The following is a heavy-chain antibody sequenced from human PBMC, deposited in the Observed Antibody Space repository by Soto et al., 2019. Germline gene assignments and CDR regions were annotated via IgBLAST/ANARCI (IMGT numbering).Heavy chain of an antibody. V-gene: IGHV3-48*02. J-gene: IGHJ4*02. Sequence: VQLVESGGGLVQPGGSLRLSCVASGFSLANYPMNWVRQTPGKGLEWISYSSPRGDTIYYADSVEGRFTISRDNARNSLSLHMSSLRDEDSAPYYCAKGPHTNVGWPYYFESWGQGVPVTVSS. CDR3: AKGPHTNVGWPYYFES. CDR2: SSPRGDTI. D-gene: IGHD6-19*01. CDR1: GFSLANYP.